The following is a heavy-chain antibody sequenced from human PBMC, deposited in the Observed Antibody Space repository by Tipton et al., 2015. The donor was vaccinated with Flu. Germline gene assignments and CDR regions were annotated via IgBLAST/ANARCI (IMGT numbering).Heavy chain of an antibody. CDR3: ARDPPINYDILTGLFLHAFDI. Sequence: QLVQSGAEVKKPGASVKVSCTASGYTFTTYALGWVRQAPGQGLEWVGWISSYNGNTKYAQKFQGRVTMTTDTSRSTAYMELRSLRSDDTAMYYCARDPPINYDILTGLFLHAFDIWGQGTMVTVSS. J-gene: IGHJ3*02. D-gene: IGHD3-9*01. V-gene: IGHV1-18*01. CDR2: ISSYNGNT. CDR1: GYTFTTYA.